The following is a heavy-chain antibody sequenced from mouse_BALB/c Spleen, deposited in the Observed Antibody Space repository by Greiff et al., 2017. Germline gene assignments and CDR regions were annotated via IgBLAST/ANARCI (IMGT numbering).Heavy chain of an antibody. CDR2: ISSGGSYT. J-gene: IGHJ3*01. CDR3: TRALITTATFAY. Sequence: EVQGVESGGGLVKPGGSLKLSCAASGFTFSSYTMSWVRQTPEKRLEWVATISSGGSYTYYPDSVKGRFTISRDNAKNTLYLQMSSLKSEDTAMYYCTRALITTATFAYWGQGTLVTVSA. D-gene: IGHD1-2*01. CDR1: GFTFSSYT. V-gene: IGHV5-6-4*01.